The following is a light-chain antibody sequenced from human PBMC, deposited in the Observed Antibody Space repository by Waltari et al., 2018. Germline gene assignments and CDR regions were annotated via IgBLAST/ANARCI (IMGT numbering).Light chain of an antibody. V-gene: IGKV1-NL1*01. CDR3: QQSYSNPPWT. CDR1: QGISNS. CDR2: AAS. J-gene: IGKJ1*01. Sequence: DIQMTQSPSSLSASVGDRVTITCRASQGISNSLAWYQQKPGTAPKLLLYAASRLESGVPSRFSGSGSGTDYTLTISSLQPEDFATYYCQQSYSNPPWTFGQGTNVEIK.